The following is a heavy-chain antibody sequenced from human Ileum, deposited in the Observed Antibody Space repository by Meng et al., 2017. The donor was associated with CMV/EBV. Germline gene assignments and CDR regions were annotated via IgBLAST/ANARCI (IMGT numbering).Heavy chain of an antibody. CDR3: ARLQAWDWFDP. CDR1: GCSINSFY. Sequence: QVQLQEPGPGLVKPSETLSLTCSVSGCSINSFYWSWIRPPAGKGLEWIGRIYSSGIINYNPSLKSRVTVSVDTSKNQFSLKVNSVTAADTAVYYCARLQAWDWFDPWGQGTLVTVSS. J-gene: IGHJ5*02. D-gene: IGHD4-11*01. V-gene: IGHV4-4*07. CDR2: IYSSGII.